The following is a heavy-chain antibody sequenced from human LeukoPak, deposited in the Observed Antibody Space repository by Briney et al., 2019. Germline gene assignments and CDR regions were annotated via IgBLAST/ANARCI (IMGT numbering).Heavy chain of an antibody. D-gene: IGHD3-22*01. CDR2: MNPNNGNT. J-gene: IGHJ4*02. Sequence: ASVKVSCKASGYTLTSYDITWVRQASGQGLEWMGWMNPNNGNTGYAQRFQGRVTLTRDTSISTAYMELSSLRSGDTAVYFCARGFLDYDSSDYAFSYYWGQGTLVTVSS. CDR1: GYTLTSYD. V-gene: IGHV1-8*01. CDR3: ARGFLDYDSSDYAFSYY.